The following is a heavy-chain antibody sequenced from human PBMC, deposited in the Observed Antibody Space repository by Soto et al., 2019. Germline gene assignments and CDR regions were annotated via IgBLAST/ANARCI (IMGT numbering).Heavy chain of an antibody. CDR3: AVGSNTKRPDY. V-gene: IGHV4-39*01. J-gene: IGHJ4*02. D-gene: IGHD1-26*01. CDR2: RYSSDGT. Sequence: QLQLQESGPGLVKPSETLSLTCTVSGGSISSSTYSWGWIRQPPGEGLEWIGGRYSSDGTSYNPSLKSRVTISEDTSKTQFSLKLSSVTAADTAVYYCAVGSNTKRPDYWGQGTLVTVSS. CDR1: GGSISSSTYS.